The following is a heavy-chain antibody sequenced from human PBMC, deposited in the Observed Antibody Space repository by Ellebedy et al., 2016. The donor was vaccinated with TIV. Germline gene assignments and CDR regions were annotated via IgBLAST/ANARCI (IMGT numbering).Heavy chain of an antibody. CDR2: IHEGTKI. Sequence: GESLKISCAASGVTVSSDNMGWVRQAPGTGLEWVSIIHEGTKIYYSESVKGRFTVSRDTSRNTLYLQMSSLIAEDTAVYYCAKLPVAYNWNYADDYWGQGTLVTVSS. V-gene: IGHV3-53*01. D-gene: IGHD1-7*01. J-gene: IGHJ4*02. CDR1: GVTVSSDN. CDR3: AKLPVAYNWNYADDY.